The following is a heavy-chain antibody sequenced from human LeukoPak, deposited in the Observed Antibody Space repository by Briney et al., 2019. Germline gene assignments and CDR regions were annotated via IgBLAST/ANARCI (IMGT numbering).Heavy chain of an antibody. V-gene: IGHV1-8*01. Sequence: ASVNVSCKASGYTFTSYDINWVRQATGQGLEWMGWMNPNSGNTGYAQKFQGRVTMTRNTSISTAYMELSSLRSEDTAVYYCATSGGEMATIEGFDYWGQGTLVTVSS. CDR2: MNPNSGNT. J-gene: IGHJ4*02. CDR1: GYTFTSYD. D-gene: IGHD5-24*01. CDR3: ATSGGEMATIEGFDY.